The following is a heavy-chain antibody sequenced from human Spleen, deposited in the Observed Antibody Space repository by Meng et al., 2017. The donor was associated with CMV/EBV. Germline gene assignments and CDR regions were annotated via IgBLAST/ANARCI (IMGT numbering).Heavy chain of an antibody. CDR2: VSGQNGDT. CDR3: ARAGAAVTTIFDF. CDR1: GSHFDNSD. J-gene: IGHJ4*02. V-gene: IGHV1-18*01. D-gene: IGHD4-17*01. Sequence: SGSHFDNSDITWLRQTPGQGLEWVAWVSGQNGDTTYAQKFQGRVPVTADTFTKTAYMEMRSLRSDDSAMYYCARAGAAVTTIFDFWGQGTLVTVSS.